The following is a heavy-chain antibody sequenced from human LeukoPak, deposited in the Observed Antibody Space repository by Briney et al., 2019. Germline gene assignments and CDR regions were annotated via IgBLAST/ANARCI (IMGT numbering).Heavy chain of an antibody. CDR3: ARGLEQWLAGYYFDY. CDR2: INPNSGGT. CDR1: GYTFSGYY. D-gene: IGHD6-19*01. V-gene: IGHV1-2*02. J-gene: IGHJ4*02. Sequence: ASVKVSGKASGYTFSGYYMHWVRQAPGQGLEWMGWINPNSGGTNYAQKFQGRVTMTRDTSISTAYMELSRLRSDDTAVYYCARGLEQWLAGYYFDYWGQGTLVTVSS.